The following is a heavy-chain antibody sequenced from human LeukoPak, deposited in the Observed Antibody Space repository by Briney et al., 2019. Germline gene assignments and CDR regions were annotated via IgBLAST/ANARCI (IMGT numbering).Heavy chain of an antibody. CDR1: GGSISGSSYY. J-gene: IGHJ6*03. V-gene: IGHV4-39*07. CDR3: AREEYYYYMDV. Sequence: PETLSLTCTVSGGSISGSSYYWGWIRQPPGKGLEWIGSIYYSGCTYYNPSLKSRVTISVDTSKNQFSLKVRSVTAADTAVYYCAREEYYYYMDVWGKGTTVTVSS. CDR2: IYYSGCT.